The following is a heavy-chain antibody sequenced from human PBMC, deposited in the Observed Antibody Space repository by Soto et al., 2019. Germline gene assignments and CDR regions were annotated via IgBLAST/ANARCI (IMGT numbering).Heavy chain of an antibody. CDR2: IYYSGST. V-gene: IGHV4-31*03. Sequence: QVQLQESGPGLVKPSQTLSLTCTVSGGSISSGGYYWSWIRQHPGKGLAWIGYIYYSGSTYYNPSLKSRVTISVDTSKNQFSLKLSSVTAADTAVYYCARVQSGWYGQIWYFDLWGRGTLVTVSS. CDR3: ARVQSGWYGQIWYFDL. J-gene: IGHJ2*01. CDR1: GGSISSGGYY. D-gene: IGHD6-19*01.